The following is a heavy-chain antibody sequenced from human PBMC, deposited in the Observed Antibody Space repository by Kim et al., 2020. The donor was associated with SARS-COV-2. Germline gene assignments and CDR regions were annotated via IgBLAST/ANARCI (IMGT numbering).Heavy chain of an antibody. J-gene: IGHJ4*02. Sequence: ASVKVSCKASGYTFTSYAMHWVRQAPGQRLEWMGWINAGNGNTKYSQKFQGRVTITRDTSASTAYMELSSLRSEDTAVYYCARGLAAAGTGFDYWGQGTLVTVSS. V-gene: IGHV1-3*01. CDR1: GYTFTSYA. CDR3: ARGLAAAGTGFDY. CDR2: INAGNGNT. D-gene: IGHD6-13*01.